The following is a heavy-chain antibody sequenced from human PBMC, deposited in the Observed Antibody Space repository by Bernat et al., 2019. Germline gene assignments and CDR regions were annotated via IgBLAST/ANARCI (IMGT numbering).Heavy chain of an antibody. J-gene: IGHJ4*02. CDR2: ISYDGSNK. Sequence: QVQLVESGGGVVQPGRSLRLSCAASGFTFSSYAMHWVRQDPGKGLEWVAVISYDGSNKYYADSVKGRFTISRDNSKNTLYLQMNSLRAEDTAVYYCAREAFDYWGQGTLVTVSS. CDR1: GFTFSSYA. CDR3: AREAFDY. V-gene: IGHV3-30-3*01.